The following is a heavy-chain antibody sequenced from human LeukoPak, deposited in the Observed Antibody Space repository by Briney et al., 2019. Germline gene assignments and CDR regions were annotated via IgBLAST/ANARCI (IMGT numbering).Heavy chain of an antibody. CDR3: ARRLGGNSGHFDY. D-gene: IGHD4-23*01. Sequence: GGSLRLSCAASGFTFSSHAMNWVRQAPGKGLEWDSGISDSGVDIYYADSVKGRFTISRDNSKNTLYLQMSRLSVEDTAVYYCARRLGGNSGHFDYWGQGTLVTVSS. CDR1: GFTFSSHA. CDR2: ISDSGVDI. J-gene: IGHJ4*02. V-gene: IGHV3-23*01.